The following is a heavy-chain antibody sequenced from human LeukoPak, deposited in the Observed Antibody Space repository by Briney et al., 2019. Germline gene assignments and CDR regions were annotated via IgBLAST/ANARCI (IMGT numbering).Heavy chain of an antibody. CDR1: GYTFTGYY. V-gene: IGHV1-2*02. CDR2: INPNSGGT. CDR3: ARDPRDIVVVVAATFLNY. Sequence: ASVKVSCKASGYTFTGYYMHWVRQAPGQGLEWMRWINPNSGGTNYAQKFQGRVTMTRDTSISTAYMELSRLRSDDTAVYYCARDPRDIVVVVAATFLNYWGQGTLVTVSS. J-gene: IGHJ4*02. D-gene: IGHD2-15*01.